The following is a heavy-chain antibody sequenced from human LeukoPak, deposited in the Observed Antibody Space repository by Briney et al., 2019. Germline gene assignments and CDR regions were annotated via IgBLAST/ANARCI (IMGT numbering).Heavy chain of an antibody. CDR1: GYTFTGYY. CDR2: ITTSTGDP. V-gene: IGHV7-4-1*02. Sequence: RASVKVSCKTSGYTFTGYYIQWVRQAPGQGLEWMGWITTSTGDPTFAPGFTGRFVFSLDTSVSTAYLQISSLKAEDTAVYYCAREVQSQWLGGASGMDVWGQGTTVTVSS. CDR3: AREVQSQWLGGASGMDV. D-gene: IGHD6-19*01. J-gene: IGHJ6*02.